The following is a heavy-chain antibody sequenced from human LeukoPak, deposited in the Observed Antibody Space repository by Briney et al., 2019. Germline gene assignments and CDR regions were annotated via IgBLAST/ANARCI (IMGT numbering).Heavy chain of an antibody. V-gene: IGHV4-34*01. D-gene: IGHD6-19*01. CDR3: AIIAVAGAKLIAY. J-gene: IGHJ4*02. Sequence: PSETLSLTCAVYGGSFSGYYWRWIRQPPGKGLEWIGEINHSGSTNYNPSLKSRVTISVDTSKNQFSLKLSSVTAADTAVYYCAIIAVAGAKLIAYWGQGTLVTVSS. CDR1: GGSFSGYY. CDR2: INHSGST.